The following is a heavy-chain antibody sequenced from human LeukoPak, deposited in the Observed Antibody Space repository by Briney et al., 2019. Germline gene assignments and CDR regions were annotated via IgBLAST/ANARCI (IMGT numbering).Heavy chain of an antibody. CDR3: AKGDRGVLVIPSTEFDY. D-gene: IGHD3-9*01. V-gene: IGHV3-23*01. Sequence: RAGGSLRLSCEASGYTFSNYVMGWVRQAPGKGLEWVSSINGGGGATYYADSVKGRFTISRDNAKNTLHLQMNSLRAEDTAVFYCAKGDRGVLVIPSTEFDYWGQGTLVTVSS. CDR1: GYTFSNYV. J-gene: IGHJ4*02. CDR2: INGGGGAT.